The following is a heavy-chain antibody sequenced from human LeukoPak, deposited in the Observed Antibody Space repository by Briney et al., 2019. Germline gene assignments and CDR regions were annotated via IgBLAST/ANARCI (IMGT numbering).Heavy chain of an antibody. J-gene: IGHJ4*02. V-gene: IGHV3-73*01. CDR3: TSRIVGATIFYDY. D-gene: IGHD1-26*01. CDR2: IRSKANSYAT. CDR1: GFTFSGSA. Sequence: GGSLRLSCAASGFTFSGSAMHWVRRASGKGLEWVGRIRSKANSYATAYAASVKGRFTISRDDSKNTAYLQMNSLKTEDTAVYYCTSRIVGATIFYDYWGQGTLVTVSS.